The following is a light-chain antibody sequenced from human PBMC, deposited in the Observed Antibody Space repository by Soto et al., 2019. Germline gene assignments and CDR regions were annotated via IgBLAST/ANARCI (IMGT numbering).Light chain of an antibody. CDR3: VLYMGSGIWV. CDR2: NTN. J-gene: IGLJ3*02. CDR1: SDSVSTSYY. Sequence: QAVVTQEPSFSVSPGGTVTLTCGLSSDSVSTSYYPSWYQQTPGQAPRTLIYNTNTRPSGVPDRFSGSILGNKAALTITGAQADDESDYYCVLYMGSGIWVFGGGTQLTVL. V-gene: IGLV8-61*01.